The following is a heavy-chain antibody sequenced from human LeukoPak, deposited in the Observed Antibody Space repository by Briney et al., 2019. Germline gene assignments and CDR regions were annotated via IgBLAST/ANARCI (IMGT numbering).Heavy chain of an antibody. V-gene: IGHV3-7*03. D-gene: IGHD3-10*02. CDR2: ISNGGSAT. J-gene: IGHJ4*02. Sequence: GGSLRLSCVASGYTFSPYWMSWVRQTPGKGLEWVASISNGGSATYYVDSVRGRFTISRDDAKNSLFMQMNGLRADDTAVYYCTRENYVPDSWGQGTLVTVSS. CDR1: GYTFSPYW. CDR3: TRENYVPDS.